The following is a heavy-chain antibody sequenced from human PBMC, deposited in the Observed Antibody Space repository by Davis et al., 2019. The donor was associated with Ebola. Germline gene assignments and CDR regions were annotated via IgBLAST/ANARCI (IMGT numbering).Heavy chain of an antibody. J-gene: IGHJ6*02. CDR2: ISSGGNTI. Sequence: GGSLRLSCAASGFTFSNYEMNWVRQAPGKGLEWVSCISSGGNTIYYADSVKGRFTISRDNAKNSLYLQMNSLRDEDTAVYYCASDYSKGGGYGMDVWGQGTTVTVSS. CDR1: GFTFSNYE. CDR3: ASDYSKGGGYGMDV. D-gene: IGHD4-11*01. V-gene: IGHV3-48*03.